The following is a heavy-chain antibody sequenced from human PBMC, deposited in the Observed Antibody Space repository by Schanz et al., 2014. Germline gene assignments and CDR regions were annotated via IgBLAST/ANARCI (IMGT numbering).Heavy chain of an antibody. J-gene: IGHJ5*02. CDR2: IIPIHGIV. V-gene: IGHV1-69*04. CDR1: GGTFSTYP. CDR3: AREVGLYDRGWFDP. Sequence: QVQLVQSGAEVKKPGSSMNVSCKASGGTFSTYPINWLRQAPGQGLEWMGRIIPIHGIVNYAQRFQDRVMITADKTTSTAYKELSSLRADDTAVYYCAREVGLYDRGWFDPWGQGTLVTVSS. D-gene: IGHD3-22*01.